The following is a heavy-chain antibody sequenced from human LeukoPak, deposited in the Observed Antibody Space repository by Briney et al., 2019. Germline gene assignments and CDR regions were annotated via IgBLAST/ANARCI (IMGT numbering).Heavy chain of an antibody. CDR3: ARDNWNDAPGGFDP. CDR1: GFTVSSNY. D-gene: IGHD1-20*01. Sequence: PGGSLRLSCAASGFTVSSNYMNWVRQAPGKGLEWVSSITKSSTSTYYTDSVRGRFTISRDNAKNSLYLQMNSLRAEDTAVYYCARDNWNDAPGGFDPWGQGTLVTVSS. V-gene: IGHV3-21*01. J-gene: IGHJ5*02. CDR2: ITKSSTST.